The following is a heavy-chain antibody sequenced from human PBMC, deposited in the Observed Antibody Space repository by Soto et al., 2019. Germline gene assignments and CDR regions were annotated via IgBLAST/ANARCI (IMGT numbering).Heavy chain of an antibody. CDR1: GGSISSYY. Sequence: SETLSLTCTVSGGSISSYYWSWIRQPPGKGLEWIGYIYYSGSTNYNPSLKSRVTISVDTSKNQFSLKLSSVTAADTAVYYCARVRSPHYDFWSGYGFRDYYYYMDVWGKGTTVTVSS. V-gene: IGHV4-59*01. J-gene: IGHJ6*03. CDR3: ARVRSPHYDFWSGYGFRDYYYYMDV. D-gene: IGHD3-3*01. CDR2: IYYSGST.